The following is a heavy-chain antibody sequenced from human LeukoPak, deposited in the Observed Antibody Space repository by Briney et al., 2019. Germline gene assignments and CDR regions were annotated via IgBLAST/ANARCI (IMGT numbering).Heavy chain of an antibody. Sequence: PGGSLRLSCAASGFTFSNAWMSWVRQAPGKGLEWVGRIKSKTDGGTTDYAAPVKGRFTISRDDSKNTLYLQMNSLKTEDAAVYYCTTADCSGGSCYSPGTAFDIWGQGTMVTVSS. J-gene: IGHJ3*02. CDR1: GFTFSNAW. CDR2: IKSKTDGGTT. V-gene: IGHV3-15*01. CDR3: TTADCSGGSCYSPGTAFDI. D-gene: IGHD2-15*01.